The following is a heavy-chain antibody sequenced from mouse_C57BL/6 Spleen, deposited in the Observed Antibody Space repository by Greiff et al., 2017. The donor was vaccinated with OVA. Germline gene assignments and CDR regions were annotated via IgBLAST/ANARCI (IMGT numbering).Heavy chain of an antibody. CDR1: GYTFTSYW. J-gene: IGHJ3*01. CDR3: ARGIYGYDKGAWFAY. Sequence: QVQLQQPGAELVKPGASVKLSCKASGYTFTSYWMHWVKQRPGQGLEWIGMIHPISGSTNYNEKFKSKATLTVDKSSSTAYMQLSSLTSEDSAVDYCARGIYGYDKGAWFAYWGQGTLVTVSA. D-gene: IGHD2-2*01. V-gene: IGHV1-64*01. CDR2: IHPISGST.